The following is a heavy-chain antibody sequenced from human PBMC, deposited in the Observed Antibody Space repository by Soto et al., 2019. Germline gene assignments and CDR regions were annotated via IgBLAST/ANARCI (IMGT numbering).Heavy chain of an antibody. CDR3: ARHDYGDSPPAFDP. CDR1: GGTFSSYA. J-gene: IGHJ5*02. CDR2: IIPINGNT. Sequence: ASVKVSCKASGGTFSSYAISWVRQAPGQGLEWMGGIIPINGNTNYAQKLQGRVTMTTDKSTSTAYMELRSLRSDDTAVYYCARHDYGDSPPAFDPWGQGTLVTVSS. V-gene: IGHV1-18*01. D-gene: IGHD4-17*01.